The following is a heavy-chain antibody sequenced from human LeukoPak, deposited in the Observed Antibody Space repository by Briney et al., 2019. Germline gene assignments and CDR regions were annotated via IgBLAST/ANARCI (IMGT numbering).Heavy chain of an antibody. D-gene: IGHD6-13*01. CDR2: ISSSGSTM. CDR1: GFTFSSYE. CDR3: ARGDSSSWLYYYYSMDV. J-gene: IGHJ6*02. V-gene: IGHV3-48*03. Sequence: GGALRLFRAASGFTFSSYEMNWGRQAPGEGPGGGSYISSSGSTMYYADSVKGRFTIPRDNAKNSLYLQMNSLRAEDTAVYYCARGDSSSWLYYYYSMDVWGQGTTVTVSS.